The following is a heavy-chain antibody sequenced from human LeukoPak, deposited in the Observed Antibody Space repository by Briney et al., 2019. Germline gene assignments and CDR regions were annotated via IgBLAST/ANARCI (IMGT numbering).Heavy chain of an antibody. CDR2: INPNSGGT. Sequence: ASVKVSCKASGYTFTNYTVNWVRQAPGQGLEWMGWINPNSGGTNYAQKFQGRVTMTRDTSTSTVYMELSSLRSEDTAVYYCARENIVGTTKFDYWGQGTLVTVSS. V-gene: IGHV1-2*02. CDR1: GYTFTNYT. D-gene: IGHD1-26*01. J-gene: IGHJ4*02. CDR3: ARENIVGTTKFDY.